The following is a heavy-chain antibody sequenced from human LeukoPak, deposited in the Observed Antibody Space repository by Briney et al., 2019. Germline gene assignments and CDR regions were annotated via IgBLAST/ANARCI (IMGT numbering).Heavy chain of an antibody. CDR1: GFTFSNFW. J-gene: IGHJ4*02. D-gene: IGHD6-19*01. V-gene: IGHV3-74*01. CDR3: AGVKVAGTRSFDY. CDR2: INTDGNIT. Sequence: GGSLRLSCAASGFTFSNFWMHWVRQAPGKGPVWVSRINTDGNITTYADSVKGRFSISRDNAKNTLYLQMNNLRAKDTAVYYCAGVKVAGTRSFDYWGQGTLATVSS.